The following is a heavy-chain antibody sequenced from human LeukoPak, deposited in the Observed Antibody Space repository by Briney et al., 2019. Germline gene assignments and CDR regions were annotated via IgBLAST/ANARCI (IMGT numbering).Heavy chain of an antibody. V-gene: IGHV3-23*01. CDR3: ARCMVPRQGWRNWFDP. CDR1: GFALTSYA. CDR2: ISISGVST. J-gene: IGHJ5*02. D-gene: IGHD2-8*01. Sequence: PGGSLRLSCAASGFALTSYAMSWVRQAPGQRLEWVSSISISGVSTYYADSVKGRFTISRDNSENTLHLQMNSLRVEDTAIYFCARCMVPRQGWRNWFDPWGQGTLVTVSS.